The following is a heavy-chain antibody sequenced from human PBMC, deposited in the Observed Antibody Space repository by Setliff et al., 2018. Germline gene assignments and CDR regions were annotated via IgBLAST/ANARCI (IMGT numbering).Heavy chain of an antibody. V-gene: IGHV4-34*01. CDR3: AKGGGRYHSDS. CDR1: GESFSGFH. D-gene: IGHD1-1*01. CDR2: INHSGNT. J-gene: IGHJ4*02. Sequence: PSETLSLTCGVFGESFSGFHWSWIRQPPGKGLEWIGEINHSGNTNYNPSLKSRVTISLDTSENEFSLKLSPVTAADTAVYYCAKGGGRYHSDSWGQRTLVTVSS.